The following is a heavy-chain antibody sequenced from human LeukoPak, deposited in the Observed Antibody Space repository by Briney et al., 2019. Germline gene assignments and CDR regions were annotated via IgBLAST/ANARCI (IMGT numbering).Heavy chain of an antibody. CDR3: ARYYYDKSGYYPGAFDI. V-gene: IGHV3-11*03. Sequence: GGSLRLSCAASGFTLSDFYMSWIRQAPGKGLDWVSSSSSSGSNTKYADSVKGRFTISRDNAKKSMFLQMNSLRAEDTAIYYCARYYYDKSGYYPGAFDIWGQGTMVTVSS. D-gene: IGHD3-22*01. CDR2: SSSSGSNT. CDR1: GFTLSDFY. J-gene: IGHJ3*02.